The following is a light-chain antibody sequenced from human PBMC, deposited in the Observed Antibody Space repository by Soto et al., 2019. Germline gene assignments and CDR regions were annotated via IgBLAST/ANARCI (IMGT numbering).Light chain of an antibody. CDR2: AAS. V-gene: IGKV1-39*01. Sequence: DIQMTQSPSSLSASVGDRVTITCRASQSISSYLNWYQQKPGKTPKLLIYAASSLQSGVPSRFSGSGSGPDFTLTISSLQPEDFATYYCQQSYSTPYTFSQGTKLEI. J-gene: IGKJ2*01. CDR1: QSISSY. CDR3: QQSYSTPYT.